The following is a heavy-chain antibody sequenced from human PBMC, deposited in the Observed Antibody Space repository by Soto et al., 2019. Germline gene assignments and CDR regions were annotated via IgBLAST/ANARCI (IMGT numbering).Heavy chain of an antibody. V-gene: IGHV4-4*07. Sequence: QVQLQESGPGLVRPSETLSLTCTVSGGSISSYPWTWIRQPAGKELEWIGRFYTTGTTTYNPSLKSRATMSVDTSKNQFSLKLSSVTAADTAVYFCARVGSSCHSGGCYYYYGLGVWGQGTTVAISS. D-gene: IGHD1-26*01. J-gene: IGHJ6*02. CDR2: FYTTGTT. CDR1: GGSISSYP. CDR3: ARVGSSCHSGGCYYYYGLGV.